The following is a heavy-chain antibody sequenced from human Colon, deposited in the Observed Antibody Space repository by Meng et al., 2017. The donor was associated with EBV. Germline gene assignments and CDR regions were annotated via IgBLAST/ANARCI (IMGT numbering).Heavy chain of an antibody. J-gene: IGHJ4*02. CDR3: ARHVYGDSYGF. D-gene: IGHD4-17*01. V-gene: IGHV4-39*01. CDR2: VRYSGTA. CDR1: GGSLDKRDYF. Sequence: QLRLQESGPVPGKPSETLSLTCTVSGGSLDKRDYFWDWIRQPPGKGLEWIGSVRYSGTAYYNPSLTSRVTISVDTSKNQFSLNLSSLTAADTAVYYCARHVYGDSYGFWGQGTLVTVSS.